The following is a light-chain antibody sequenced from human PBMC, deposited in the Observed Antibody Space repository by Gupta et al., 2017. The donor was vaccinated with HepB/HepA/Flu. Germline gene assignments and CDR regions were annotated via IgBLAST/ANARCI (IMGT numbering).Light chain of an antibody. Sequence: SSELVQTASVSVSAGQTVTITCSGDRLGDKFTSWYQQRPGQSPQLVIYQDHNRPSGIPERFSASNSGSTATLTISETQAMDEAEYFCQAWFGSTAIFGGGTKLTVL. CDR1: RLGDKF. CDR2: QDH. J-gene: IGLJ2*01. CDR3: QAWFGSTAI. V-gene: IGLV3-1*01.